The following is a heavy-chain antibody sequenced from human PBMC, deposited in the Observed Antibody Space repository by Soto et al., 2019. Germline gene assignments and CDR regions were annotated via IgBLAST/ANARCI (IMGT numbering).Heavy chain of an antibody. CDR2: IIPLFGTA. D-gene: IGHD6-19*01. V-gene: IGHV1-69*01. CDR1: GGTFSTYA. Sequence: QVQLVQSGAEVKQPGSSVKVSCKTSGGTFSTYAIYWVRQAPGQGLEWMGAIIPLFGTADYAQKFQGRVTITADESTSTAYMELSSLRSEETAVYYCARPKGSYSSGYYYFDYWGQGTLVIVSS. CDR3: ARPKGSYSSGYYYFDY. J-gene: IGHJ4*02.